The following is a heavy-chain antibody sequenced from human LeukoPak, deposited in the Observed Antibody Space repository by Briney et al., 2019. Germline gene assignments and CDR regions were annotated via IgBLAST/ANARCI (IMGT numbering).Heavy chain of an antibody. CDR3: ARTDPDIAID. CDR2: IYYSGST. Sequence: SETLSLTCTVSGGSISSGGYYWSWIRQHPGKGLEWIGYIYYSGSTNYNPSLKSRVTISVDTSKNQFSLKLSSVTAADTAVYYCARTDPDIAIDWGQGTLVTVSS. V-gene: IGHV4-61*08. CDR1: GGSISSGGYY. D-gene: IGHD5-12*01. J-gene: IGHJ4*02.